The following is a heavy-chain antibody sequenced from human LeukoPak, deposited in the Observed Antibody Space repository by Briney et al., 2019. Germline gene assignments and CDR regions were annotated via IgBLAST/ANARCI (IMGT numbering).Heavy chain of an antibody. D-gene: IGHD2-15*01. Sequence: SETLSLTCAVYGGSFSGYYWSWIRQPPGKGLEWIGEIYDSGSTNHNPSLKSRVTISLDTSKSQFPLNLRSATAADTAVYYCAGASSRGGFDRWGQGT. CDR2: IYDSGST. CDR3: AGASSRGGFDR. CDR1: GGSFSGYY. J-gene: IGHJ3*01. V-gene: IGHV4-34*01.